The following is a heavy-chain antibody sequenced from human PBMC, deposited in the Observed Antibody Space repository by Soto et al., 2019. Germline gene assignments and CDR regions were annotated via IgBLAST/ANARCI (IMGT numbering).Heavy chain of an antibody. D-gene: IGHD3-22*01. V-gene: IGHV1-18*04. Sequence: ASVKVSCKASGYTFTSYGISWVRQAPGQGLEWMGWISAYNGNTNYAQKLQGRVTMTTDTSTSTAHMELRSLRSDDTAVYYCARDSSYYDSSGYYLPYWGQGTLVTVSS. CDR2: ISAYNGNT. CDR1: GYTFTSYG. J-gene: IGHJ4*02. CDR3: ARDSSYYDSSGYYLPY.